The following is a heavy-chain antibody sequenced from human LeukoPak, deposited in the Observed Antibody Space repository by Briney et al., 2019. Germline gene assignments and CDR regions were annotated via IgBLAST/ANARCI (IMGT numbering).Heavy chain of an antibody. CDR2: INPNRDDT. J-gene: IGHJ3*02. Sequence: GASVKVSCKTSGYTFTEYYVHWVRQAPGQGLELMGWINPNRDDTHYAQKFQGRVTMTRDTSTSTAYMELSSLRFDATAVYYCARRKAAAAGRDAFDIWGRGTLVTVSS. CDR3: ARRKAAAAGRDAFDI. CDR1: GYTFTEYY. D-gene: IGHD6-13*01. V-gene: IGHV1-2*02.